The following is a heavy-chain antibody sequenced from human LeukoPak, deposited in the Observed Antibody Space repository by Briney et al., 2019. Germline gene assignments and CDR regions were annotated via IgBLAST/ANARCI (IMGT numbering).Heavy chain of an antibody. D-gene: IGHD3-3*01. CDR3: TTVDDDFWT. CDR2: IRSKANSYAT. Sequence: PGGSLRLSCAASGFTFSGSAMHWVRQASGKGLEWVGRIRSKANSYATAYAASVKGRFNISRDDSKNTAYLQMNSLKTEDTAVYYCTTVDDDFWTWGQGTLVTVSS. V-gene: IGHV3-73*01. CDR1: GFTFSGSA. J-gene: IGHJ4*02.